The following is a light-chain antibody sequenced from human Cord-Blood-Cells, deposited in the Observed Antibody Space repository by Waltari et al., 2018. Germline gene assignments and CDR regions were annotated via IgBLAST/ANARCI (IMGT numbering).Light chain of an antibody. Sequence: QSALTQPPSASGSPGQSVTISCTGTSSDVGGDNSVSWYQQHPGKAPKLMIYEVSKRPSGVPDRFSGSKSGNTASLTVSGLQAEDEADYYCSSYAGSNNSYVFGTGTKVTVL. CDR3: SSYAGSNNSYV. J-gene: IGLJ1*01. V-gene: IGLV2-8*01. CDR1: SSDVGGDNS. CDR2: EVS.